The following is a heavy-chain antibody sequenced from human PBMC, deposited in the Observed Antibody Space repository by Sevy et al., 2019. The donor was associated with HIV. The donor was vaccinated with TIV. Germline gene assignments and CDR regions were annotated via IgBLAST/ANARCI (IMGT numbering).Heavy chain of an antibody. V-gene: IGHV1-2*02. D-gene: IGHD6-13*01. CDR2: INPDGGDT. CDR1: GYVFTASH. Sequence: ASVKVSCKASGYVFTASHMHWVRQAPGQGPEWMGWINPDGGDTKYSPKFQGRVTMTRDTSITTAYLEVTSLRSGDTATFYGASASSPGEFYYGMDVWGQGTTVTVSS. CDR3: ASASSPGEFYYGMDV. J-gene: IGHJ6*02.